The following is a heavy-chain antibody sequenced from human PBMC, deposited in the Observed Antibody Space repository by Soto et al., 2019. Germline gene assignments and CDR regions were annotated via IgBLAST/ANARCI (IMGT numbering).Heavy chain of an antibody. J-gene: IGHJ5*02. D-gene: IGHD3-22*01. Sequence: PSETLSLTCTVSGGSISSYYWSWIRQPPGKGLEWIGYIYCSGSTNYNPSLKSRVTISVDTSKNQFSLKLSSVTAADTAVYYCARLYYYDSSGYYPTLPFDPWGQGTLVTVSS. CDR3: ARLYYYDSSGYYPTLPFDP. CDR1: GGSISSYY. V-gene: IGHV4-59*08. CDR2: IYCSGST.